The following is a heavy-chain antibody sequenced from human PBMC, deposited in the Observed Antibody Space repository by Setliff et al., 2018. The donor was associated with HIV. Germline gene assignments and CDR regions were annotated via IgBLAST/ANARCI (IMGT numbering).Heavy chain of an antibody. D-gene: IGHD4-17*01. J-gene: IGHJ4*02. CDR3: AKGAGFYGDYTFDH. V-gene: IGHV4-59*11. Sequence: SETLSLTCTVSGPSINIHYWSWIRQSPGKAFEWIGYIYSTGSTNYNPSLQSRVTISMVASRNQFSLKVTSVTAADTAVYYCAKGAGFYGDYTFDHWGQGRQVTAPQ. CDR2: IYSTGST. CDR1: GPSINIHY.